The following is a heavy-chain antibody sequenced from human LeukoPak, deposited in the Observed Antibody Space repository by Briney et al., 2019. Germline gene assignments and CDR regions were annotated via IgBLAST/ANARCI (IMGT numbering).Heavy chain of an antibody. CDR3: AREFRITTWSFDAFDL. Sequence: GASVKVSCKASGYTFTDYYMHWVRQAPGQGLDWVGWINPTSGATNYAQKFQGRVTMTRDTSNNTSYMELSRLRSDDTAVYYCAREFRITTWSFDAFDLWGQGTMVTVSS. CDR1: GYTFTDYY. V-gene: IGHV1-2*02. D-gene: IGHD4-11*01. J-gene: IGHJ3*01. CDR2: INPTSGAT.